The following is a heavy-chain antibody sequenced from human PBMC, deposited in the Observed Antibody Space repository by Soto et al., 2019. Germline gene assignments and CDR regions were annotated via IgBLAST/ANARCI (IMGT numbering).Heavy chain of an antibody. CDR1: GFTFINYA. V-gene: IGHV3-23*01. CDR2: FSGGGDAA. D-gene: IGHD2-2*01. J-gene: IGHJ2*01. Sequence: EVHLLESGGGLVQPGGSLRLSCAGSGFTFINYAMNWVRQAPGKGLEWVSSFSGGGDAAFFPDSVRGRFTISRDNSQNTVTLQMNSLGVDDTAVYYCARKILGSTSRPNYWYFDLWGRGTLVTVSS. CDR3: ARKILGSTSRPNYWYFDL.